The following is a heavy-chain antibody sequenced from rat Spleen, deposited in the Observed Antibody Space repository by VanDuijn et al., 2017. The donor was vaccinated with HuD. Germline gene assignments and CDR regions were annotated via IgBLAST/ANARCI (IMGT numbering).Heavy chain of an antibody. CDR2: ISTGGRSR. Sequence: EVQLVESGGGLVQPGRSLKLSCAASGFTFSKNYMAWVRQTPTKGLEWVASISTGGRSRYYRDSVKGRFTISRDNAKSTLYLQMDSLRSEDTATYYCTTDNSYYFDYWGQGVMVTVSS. CDR3: TTDNSYYFDY. CDR1: GFTFSKNY. V-gene: IGHV5-27*01. J-gene: IGHJ2*01. D-gene: IGHD1-11*01.